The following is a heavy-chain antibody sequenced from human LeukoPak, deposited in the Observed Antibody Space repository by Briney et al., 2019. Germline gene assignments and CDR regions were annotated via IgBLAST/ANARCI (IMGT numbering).Heavy chain of an antibody. D-gene: IGHD3-10*01. Sequence: ASVKVSCKTSGYTFTCYYMHWVRQAPGQGLEWMGWINPNSGDTNYAQKFQGRVTMTRDTSISTAYMELSRLRSDDTAVYYCARIYSGIYNLDDYWGQGTLVTVSS. CDR2: INPNSGDT. CDR1: GYTFTCYY. CDR3: ARIYSGIYNLDDY. V-gene: IGHV1-2*02. J-gene: IGHJ4*02.